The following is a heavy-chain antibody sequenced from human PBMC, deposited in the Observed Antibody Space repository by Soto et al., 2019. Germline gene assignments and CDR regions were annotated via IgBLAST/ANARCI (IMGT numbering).Heavy chain of an antibody. Sequence: PSETLSLTCTVSGGSISSSSYYWGWIRQPPGKGLEWIGSIYYSGSTYYNPSLKSRVTISVDTFKNQFSLKLSSVTAADTAVYYCARKDYYYGMDVWGQGTTVTVSS. CDR1: GGSISSSSYY. CDR2: IYYSGST. V-gene: IGHV4-39*01. J-gene: IGHJ6*02. CDR3: ARKDYYYGMDV.